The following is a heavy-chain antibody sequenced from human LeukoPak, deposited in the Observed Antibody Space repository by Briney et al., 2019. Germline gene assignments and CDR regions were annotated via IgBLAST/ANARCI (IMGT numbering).Heavy chain of an antibody. CDR2: ISYDGSNK. CDR1: GFTFSSYG. J-gene: IGHJ4*02. Sequence: GGSLRLSCAASGFTFSSYGMHWVRQAPGKGLEWVAVISYDGSNKYYADSVKGRFTISRDNAKNSLYLQMNSLRAEDTAVYYCARSGKYYYGSGSYYARYWGQGTLVTVSS. V-gene: IGHV3-30*03. CDR3: ARSGKYYYGSGSYYARY. D-gene: IGHD3-10*01.